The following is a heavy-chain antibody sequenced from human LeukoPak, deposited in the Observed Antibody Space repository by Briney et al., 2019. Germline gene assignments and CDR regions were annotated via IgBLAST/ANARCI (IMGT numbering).Heavy chain of an antibody. Sequence: PGRSLRLSCAASGFTFSSYGMHWVRQAPGKGLEWVAVISYDGSNKYYADSVKGRFTISRDKSENTLYLQMNSLRAEDTAVYYCAKSIRGVPLYYYYYGMDVWGQGTTVTVSS. CDR3: AKSIRGVPLYYYYYGMDV. V-gene: IGHV3-30*18. J-gene: IGHJ6*02. D-gene: IGHD3-10*01. CDR2: ISYDGSNK. CDR1: GFTFSSYG.